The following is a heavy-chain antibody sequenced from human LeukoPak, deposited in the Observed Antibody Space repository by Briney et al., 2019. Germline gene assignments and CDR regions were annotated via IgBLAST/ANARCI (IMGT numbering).Heavy chain of an antibody. CDR2: IWYDGSNK. CDR1: GFTFSSYG. J-gene: IGHJ4*02. V-gene: IGHV3-33*01. CDR3: AYMRGLYYGIDY. Sequence: GGSLRLSCAASGFTFSSYGMHWVRQAPGKGLEWVAVIWYDGSNKYCADSVKGRFTISRDNSKNTLYLQMNSLRAEDTAVYYCAYMRGLYYGIDYWGQGTLVTVSS. D-gene: IGHD3-10*01.